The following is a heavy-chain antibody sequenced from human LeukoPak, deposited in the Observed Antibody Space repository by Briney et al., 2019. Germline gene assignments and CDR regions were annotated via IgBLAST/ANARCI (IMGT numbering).Heavy chain of an antibody. V-gene: IGHV4-34*01. CDR1: GGSFSGYY. D-gene: IGHD6-19*01. J-gene: IGHJ5*02. CDR3: ARRKQWLVWFDP. Sequence: SATLSLTCAVYGGSFSGYYWSWIRQPPVKGLEWIGEINHSGSTNYNPSLKSRVTISVDTSKNQFSLKLSSVTAADTAVYYCARRKQWLVWFDPWGQGTLVTVSS. CDR2: INHSGST.